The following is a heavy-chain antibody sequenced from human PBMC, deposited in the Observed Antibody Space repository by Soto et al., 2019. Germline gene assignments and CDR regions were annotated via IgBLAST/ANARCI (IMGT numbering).Heavy chain of an antibody. CDR1: GFSLTNPRMG. Sequence: QVTLQESGPVLVKSTETLTLTCSVSGFSLTNPRMGVSWIRQSPGKALEGLVYFFSNDERSYITSLKNRLPVSPDASNSQMVLTMTNMDPVDTATYYCARIVAVSAHYYYYYMDVWGEGTTVTVSS. CDR3: ARIVAVSAHYYYYYMDV. D-gene: IGHD2-8*02. V-gene: IGHV2-26*01. J-gene: IGHJ6*03. CDR2: FFSNDER.